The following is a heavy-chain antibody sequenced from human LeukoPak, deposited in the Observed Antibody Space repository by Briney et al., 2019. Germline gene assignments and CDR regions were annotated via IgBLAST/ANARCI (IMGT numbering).Heavy chain of an antibody. CDR3: ARGGVGLVIAVAGTKPYYFDY. Sequence: SGTLSLTCAVSGGSISSSNWWSWVRQPPGKGLEWIGEIYHSGSTNYNPSLKSRVTISVDKSKNQFSLKLSSVTAADTAVYYCARGGVGLVIAVAGTKPYYFDYWGQGTLVTVSS. J-gene: IGHJ4*02. D-gene: IGHD6-19*01. CDR2: IYHSGST. CDR1: GGSISSSNW. V-gene: IGHV4-4*02.